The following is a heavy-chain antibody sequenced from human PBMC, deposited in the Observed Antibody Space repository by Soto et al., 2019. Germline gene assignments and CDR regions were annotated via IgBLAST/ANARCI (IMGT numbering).Heavy chain of an antibody. J-gene: IGHJ6*02. CDR1: GFTFSSYA. CDR2: ISYDGSNK. Sequence: GGSLRLSCAASGFTFSSYAMHWVRQAPGKGLEWVAVISYDGSNKYYADSVKGRFTISRDNSKNTLYLQMNSLRAEDTAVYYCARGYTYYDFWSGYPRPGMDVWGQGTTVTVSS. D-gene: IGHD3-3*01. V-gene: IGHV3-30-3*01. CDR3: ARGYTYYDFWSGYPRPGMDV.